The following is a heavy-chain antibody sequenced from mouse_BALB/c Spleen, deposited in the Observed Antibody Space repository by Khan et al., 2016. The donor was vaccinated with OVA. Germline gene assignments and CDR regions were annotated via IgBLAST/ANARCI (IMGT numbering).Heavy chain of an antibody. CDR3: ARQPYYHYYIMDY. CDR2: IWSDGST. J-gene: IGHJ4*01. Sequence: QVQLKESGPGLVAPSQSLSITCTISGFSLTNYGIYWVRQPPGKGLEWLVVIWSDGSTTYNSALKSRLSISKDNSKSQVFLKMHSSQIDDTAMYYCARQPYYHYYIMDYWGQGTSVTVSS. D-gene: IGHD2-10*01. CDR1: GFSLTNYG. V-gene: IGHV2-6-1*01.